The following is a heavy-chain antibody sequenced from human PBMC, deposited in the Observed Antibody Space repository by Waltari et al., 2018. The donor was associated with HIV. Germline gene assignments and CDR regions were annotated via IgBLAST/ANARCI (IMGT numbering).Heavy chain of an antibody. V-gene: IGHV1-2*02. J-gene: IGHJ4*02. Sequence: QVQLVQSGAEVKKPGASVKVSYKASGYIFIGYYMHWVRQAPGQGLQWMGWINPHSADTNYAQKFQGRVTMTRDTSISTAYMELSRLRSDDTAVYYCARGHQIAVAVGAYWGQGTLVTVSS. D-gene: IGHD6-19*01. CDR1: GYIFIGYY. CDR2: INPHSADT. CDR3: ARGHQIAVAVGAY.